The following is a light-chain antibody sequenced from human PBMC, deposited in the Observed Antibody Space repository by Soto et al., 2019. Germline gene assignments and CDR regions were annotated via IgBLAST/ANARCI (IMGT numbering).Light chain of an antibody. CDR2: DAS. V-gene: IGKV3-20*01. CDR1: QSVSSTS. J-gene: IGKJ4*01. Sequence: EIVLTQSPGTLSLSPGERATLSCRASQSVSSTSLAWYQQKPGQAPRLVIYDASSRATGIADRFSGSGSGTDFTLTISRLEPEDFAVYYCQQYGSSPGTFGGGTKVEIK. CDR3: QQYGSSPGT.